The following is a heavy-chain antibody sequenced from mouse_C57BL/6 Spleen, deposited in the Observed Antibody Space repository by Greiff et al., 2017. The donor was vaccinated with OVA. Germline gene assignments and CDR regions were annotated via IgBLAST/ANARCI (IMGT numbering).Heavy chain of an antibody. J-gene: IGHJ3*01. CDR3: GYDYDGGFAY. D-gene: IGHD2-4*01. CDR1: GYTFTDYY. Sequence: VQLQQSGPELVKPGASVKISCKASGYTFTDYYMNWVKQSHGKSLEWIGDINPNNGGTSYNQKFKGKATLTVDKSSSTAYMELRSLTSEDSAVYYCGYDYDGGFAYWGQGTLVTVSA. V-gene: IGHV1-26*01. CDR2: INPNNGGT.